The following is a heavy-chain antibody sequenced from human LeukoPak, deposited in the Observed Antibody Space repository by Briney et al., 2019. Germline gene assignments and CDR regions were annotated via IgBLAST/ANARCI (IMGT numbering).Heavy chain of an antibody. V-gene: IGHV3-30-3*02. Sequence: GGSLRLSCAASGFTFSSYAMSWVRQAPGKGLEWVAVISYDGSNKYYADSVKGRFTISRDNSKNTLYLQMNSLRAEDTAVYYCAKTTGDRNWYFDLWGRGTLVTVSS. CDR2: ISYDGSNK. J-gene: IGHJ2*01. CDR1: GFTFSSYA. D-gene: IGHD7-27*01. CDR3: AKTTGDRNWYFDL.